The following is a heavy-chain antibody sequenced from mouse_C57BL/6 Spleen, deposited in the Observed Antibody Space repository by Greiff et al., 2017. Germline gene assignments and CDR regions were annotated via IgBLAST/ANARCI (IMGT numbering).Heavy chain of an antibody. CDR2: IDPDDGDT. CDR3: TTPKFNSYDFDY. V-gene: IGHV14-1*01. D-gene: IGHD2-14*01. J-gene: IGHJ2*01. Sequence: EVQLQQSGAELVRPGASVKLSCTASGFTITDYYMHWVKQRPEQGLEWIGKIDPDDGDTDYAPKFQGKATMTADTSSNTAYLQLSSLTSEDTAVYYCTTPKFNSYDFDYWGQGTTLTVSS. CDR1: GFTITDYY.